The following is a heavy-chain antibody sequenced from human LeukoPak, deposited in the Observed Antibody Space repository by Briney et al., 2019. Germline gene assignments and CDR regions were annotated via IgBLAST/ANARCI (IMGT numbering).Heavy chain of an antibody. CDR2: IYYSGST. CDR3: ARRYSGSYFQGRGYWFDP. J-gene: IGHJ5*02. D-gene: IGHD1-26*01. Sequence: SETLSLTCTVSGGSISSYYWSWIRQPPGKGLEWIGYIYYSGSTNYNPSLKSRVTISVDTSKNQFSLKLSSVTAADTAVYYCARRYSGSYFQGRGYWFDPWGQGTLVTVSS. CDR1: GGSISSYY. V-gene: IGHV4-59*12.